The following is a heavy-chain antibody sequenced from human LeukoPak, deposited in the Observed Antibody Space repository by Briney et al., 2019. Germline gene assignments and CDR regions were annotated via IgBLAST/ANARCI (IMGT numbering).Heavy chain of an antibody. CDR1: GGSISSSRYY. D-gene: IGHD6-25*01. CDR2: IYYSGST. CDR3: ADQSPAGY. V-gene: IGHV4-39*01. Sequence: SETLSLTCTVSGGSISSSRYYWRWIRQPPGKVLEWIGRIYYSGSTYYNPSLKSRVTISVDTSKNQFSLKLSSVTAADTAVYYWADQSPAGYWGQGALVTVSS. J-gene: IGHJ4*02.